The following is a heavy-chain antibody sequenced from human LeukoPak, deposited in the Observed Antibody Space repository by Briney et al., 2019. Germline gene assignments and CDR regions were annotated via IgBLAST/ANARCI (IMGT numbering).Heavy chain of an antibody. CDR3: ARAPWYYYDSSGYYYFDY. D-gene: IGHD3-22*01. CDR1: GFTFSSYS. CDR2: ISSSSSYI. J-gene: IGHJ4*02. V-gene: IGHV3-21*01. Sequence: PGGSLRLSCAASGFTFSSYSMNWVRQAPGKGLEWVSSISSSSSYIYYADSVEGRFTISRDNAKNSLYLQMNSLRAEDTAVYYCARAPWYYYDSSGYYYFDYWGQGTLVTVSS.